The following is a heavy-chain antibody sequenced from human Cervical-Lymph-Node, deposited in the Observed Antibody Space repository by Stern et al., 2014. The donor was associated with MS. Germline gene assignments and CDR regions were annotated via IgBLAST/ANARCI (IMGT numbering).Heavy chain of an antibody. D-gene: IGHD6-19*01. CDR3: AREGPYSSGWYYYFDY. V-gene: IGHV3-33*01. J-gene: IGHJ4*02. CDR2: IWYGGSNK. CDR1: GFTFSSYG. Sequence: DQLVESGGGVVQPGRSLRLSCAASGFTFSSYGMHWVRQAPGKGLEGGGFIWYGGSNKYYADSVKGRFTISRDNSKNTLYLQMNSLRAEDTAVYYCAREGPYSSGWYYYFDYWGQGTLVTVSS.